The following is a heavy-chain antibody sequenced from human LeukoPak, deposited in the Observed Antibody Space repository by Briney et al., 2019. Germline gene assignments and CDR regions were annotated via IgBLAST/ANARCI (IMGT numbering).Heavy chain of an antibody. V-gene: IGHV1-69*05. CDR1: GGTFSSYA. Sequence: GASVEVSCKASGGTFSSYAISWVRQAPGQGLEWMGGIIPIFGTANYAQKFQGRVTITTDESTSTAYMELSSLRSEDTAVYYCARDGRYCTNGVCYYGDDAFDIWGQGTMVTVSS. J-gene: IGHJ3*02. CDR3: ARDGRYCTNGVCYYGDDAFDI. D-gene: IGHD2-8*01. CDR2: IIPIFGTA.